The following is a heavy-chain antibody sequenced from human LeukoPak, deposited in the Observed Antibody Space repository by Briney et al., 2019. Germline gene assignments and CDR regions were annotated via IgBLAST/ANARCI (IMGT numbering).Heavy chain of an antibody. V-gene: IGHV1-69*01. CDR3: ARVGRRYYYYGMDV. J-gene: IGHJ6*02. CDR2: IVPIFGTA. D-gene: IGHD2-15*01. CDR1: GGTFSSYA. Sequence: SVKVSCKASGGTFSSYAISWVRQAPGQGLEWMGGIVPIFGTANYAQKFQGRVTITADESTSTAYMELSSLRSEDTAVYYCARVGRRYYYYGMDVWGQGTTVTVSS.